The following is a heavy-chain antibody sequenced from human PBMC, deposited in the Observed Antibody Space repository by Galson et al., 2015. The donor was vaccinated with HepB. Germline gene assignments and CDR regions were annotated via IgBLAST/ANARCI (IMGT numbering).Heavy chain of an antibody. CDR2: IDPSDSYT. CDR1: GYSFTSYW. CDR3: ARHGSVGAWSRTNWFDP. Sequence: QSGAEVKKPGESLRISCKGSGYSFTSYWISWVRQMPGKGLEWMGRIDPSDSYTNYSPSFQGHVTISADKSISTAYLQWSSLKASDTAMYYCARHGSVGAWSRTNWFDPWGQGTLVTVSS. V-gene: IGHV5-10-1*01. J-gene: IGHJ5*02. D-gene: IGHD1-26*01.